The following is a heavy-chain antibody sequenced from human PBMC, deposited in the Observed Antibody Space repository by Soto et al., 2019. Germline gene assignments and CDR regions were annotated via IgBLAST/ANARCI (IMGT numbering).Heavy chain of an antibody. CDR2: IYYSGST. Sequence: PSETLSLTCTVSGGSVSSCSYYWSWIRQPPGKGLEWIGYIYYSGSTNYNPSLKSRVTISVDTSKNQFSLKLSSVTAADTAVYYCARWSVWSGNNWFDPWGQGTLVTVSS. CDR1: GGSVSSCSYY. CDR3: ARWSVWSGNNWFDP. D-gene: IGHD3-3*01. V-gene: IGHV4-61*01. J-gene: IGHJ5*02.